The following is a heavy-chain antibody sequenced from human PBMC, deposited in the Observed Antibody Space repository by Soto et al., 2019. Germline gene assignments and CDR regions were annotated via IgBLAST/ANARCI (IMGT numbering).Heavy chain of an antibody. CDR1: GGTFSSYA. CDR2: IIPIFGTA. V-gene: IGHV1-69*13. CDR3: ARGLCSGGDCPSIRPPWFDP. Sequence: SVKVSCKASGGTFSSYAISWVRQAPGQGLEWMGGIIPIFGTANYAQKFQGRVTITADESTSTAYMELSSLRSEDTAVYYCARGLCSGGDCPSIRPPWFDPWGQGTLVTVSS. J-gene: IGHJ5*02. D-gene: IGHD2-21*02.